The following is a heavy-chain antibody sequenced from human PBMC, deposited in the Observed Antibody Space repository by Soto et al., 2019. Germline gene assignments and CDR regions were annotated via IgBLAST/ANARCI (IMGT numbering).Heavy chain of an antibody. CDR1: GGSFSGYY. V-gene: IGHV4-34*01. Sequence: PSETLSLTCAVYGGSFSGYYWSRIRQPPGKGLEWIGEINHSGSTNYNPSLKSRVTISVDTSKNQFSLKLSSVTAADTAVYYCASTDCSSTSCYLTLFDYWGQGTLVTVSS. CDR2: INHSGST. J-gene: IGHJ4*02. CDR3: ASTDCSSTSCYLTLFDY. D-gene: IGHD2-2*01.